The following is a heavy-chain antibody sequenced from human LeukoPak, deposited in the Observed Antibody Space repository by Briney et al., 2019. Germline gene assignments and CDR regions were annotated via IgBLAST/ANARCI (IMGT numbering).Heavy chain of an antibody. V-gene: IGHV3-48*01. Sequence: GGSLRLCCAASGFTFSSYSMNWVRQAPGKGLEWVSYISSSSSTIYYADSVKGRFTISRDNAKNSLYLQMNSLRAEDTAVYYCARDTPVGYIVVVPAAADYWGQGTLVTVSS. D-gene: IGHD2-2*01. CDR3: ARDTPVGYIVVVPAAADY. J-gene: IGHJ4*02. CDR2: ISSSSSTI. CDR1: GFTFSSYS.